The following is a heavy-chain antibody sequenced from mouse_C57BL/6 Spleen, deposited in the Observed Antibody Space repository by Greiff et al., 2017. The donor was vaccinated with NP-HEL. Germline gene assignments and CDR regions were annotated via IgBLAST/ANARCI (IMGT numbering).Heavy chain of an antibody. D-gene: IGHD2-12*01. CDR3: ARSEYSGLDY. J-gene: IGHJ2*01. CDR1: GYTFTSYW. CDR2: IDPSDSET. V-gene: IGHV1-52*01. Sequence: VQLQQPGAELVRPGSSVKLSCKASGYTFTSYWMHWVKQRPIQGLEWIGNIDPSDSETHYNQKFKDKATLTVDKSSSTAYMQLSSLTSEDSAVYYCARSEYSGLDYWGQGTTLTVSS.